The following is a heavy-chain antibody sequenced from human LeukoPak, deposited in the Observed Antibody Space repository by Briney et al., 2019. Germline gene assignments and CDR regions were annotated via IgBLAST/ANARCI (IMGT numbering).Heavy chain of an antibody. CDR3: ARVPGPNWFDP. Sequence: SETLSLTCTVSGGSISSTTYYWGWIRQPPGRGLEWIGYIYYSGTTYHNPSLKSRVTMSLDTSKNQFSLKLSSVTAADTAVYYCARVPGPNWFDPWGQGTLVTVSS. CDR1: GGSISSTTYY. CDR2: IYYSGTT. J-gene: IGHJ5*02. V-gene: IGHV4-39*07.